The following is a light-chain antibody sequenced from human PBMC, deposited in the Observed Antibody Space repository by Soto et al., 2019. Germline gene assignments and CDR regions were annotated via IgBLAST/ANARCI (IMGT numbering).Light chain of an antibody. J-gene: IGLJ2*01. CDR3: SSFATTDTPMV. V-gene: IGLV2-14*03. CDR1: SSDVGGYNH. CDR2: DVS. Sequence: ALTQPASVSGSPGQSITISCTGTSSDVGGYNHVSWYQQHPGEAPKLMIYDVSSRPSGVSNRFSGSKAADTASLTISGLQAEDEADYYCSSFATTDTPMVFGGGTKLTVL.